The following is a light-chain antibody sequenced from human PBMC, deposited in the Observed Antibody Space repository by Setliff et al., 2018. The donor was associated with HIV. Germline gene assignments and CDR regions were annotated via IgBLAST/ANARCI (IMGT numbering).Light chain of an antibody. Sequence: QSVLTQPPSASGSPGQSVTISCTGTSSDVGDYNYVSWFQQHPGKAPKLIIYEVTKRPSGVPDRFSGSKSGNTASPTVSGLQAEDEADYYCSSYAGSNNYVFGTGTKVTVL. CDR1: SSDVGDYNY. CDR2: EVT. CDR3: SSYAGSNNYV. V-gene: IGLV2-8*01. J-gene: IGLJ1*01.